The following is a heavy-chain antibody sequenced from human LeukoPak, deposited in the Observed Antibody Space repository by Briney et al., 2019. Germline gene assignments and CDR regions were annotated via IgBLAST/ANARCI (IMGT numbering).Heavy chain of an antibody. Sequence: SETLSLTCTVSGGSISSSEYYWDWIRQPPGKGLEWIASINYSGRTYYNVSLKSRVTISVDASKNQFSLQLSSVTAADTAVFYCARRGSGKDWFDPWGQGTLVTVSS. D-gene: IGHD3-16*01. V-gene: IGHV4-39*01. CDR1: GGSISSSEYY. CDR2: INYSGRT. J-gene: IGHJ5*02. CDR3: ARRGSGKDWFDP.